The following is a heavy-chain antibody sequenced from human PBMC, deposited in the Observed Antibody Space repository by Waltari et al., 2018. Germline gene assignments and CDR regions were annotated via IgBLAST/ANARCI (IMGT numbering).Heavy chain of an antibody. D-gene: IGHD1-26*01. CDR1: GFTFSSYA. CDR2: LSGSGSRT. CDR3: AMSLTVLVRADH. J-gene: IGHJ4*02. Sequence: EVRLVESGGGLVKPGGSLRLSCAASGFTFSSYAMTWVRQAPGKGRVWVAGLSGSGSRTFYAASVKGRFTISRDNSNNTLYAQMTSLTPEDTATYYCAMSLTVLVRADHWGQGTLVAVSS. V-gene: IGHV3-23*04.